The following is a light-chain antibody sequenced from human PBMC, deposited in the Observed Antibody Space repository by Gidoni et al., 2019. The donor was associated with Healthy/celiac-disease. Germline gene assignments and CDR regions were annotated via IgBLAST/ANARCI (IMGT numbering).Light chain of an antibody. CDR3: SSYAGSNNFVV. CDR1: SSDVGGYNY. CDR2: EVS. J-gene: IGLJ2*01. V-gene: IGLV2-8*01. Sequence: QSALPQPPSASGSPGQSVTISCTGTSSDVGGYNYVSWYQQHPGKAPKLMIYEVSKRPSGVPDRFSGSKSGNTASLTVSGRQAEDEADYYCSSYAGSNNFVVFGGGTKLTVL.